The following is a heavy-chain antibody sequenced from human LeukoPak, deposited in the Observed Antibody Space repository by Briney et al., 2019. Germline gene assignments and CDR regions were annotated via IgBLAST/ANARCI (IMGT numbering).Heavy chain of an antibody. V-gene: IGHV3-74*01. CDR1: GFTFSSYW. CDR3: ARVKISIVATMALDY. CDR2: INSDGSST. Sequence: GGSLRLSCAASGFTFSSYWMHWVRQAPGKGLVWVSRINSDGSSTSYADSVKGRFTISRDNAKNTLYLQMNSPRSEDTAVYYCARVKISIVATMALDYWGQGTLVTVSS. J-gene: IGHJ4*02. D-gene: IGHD5-12*01.